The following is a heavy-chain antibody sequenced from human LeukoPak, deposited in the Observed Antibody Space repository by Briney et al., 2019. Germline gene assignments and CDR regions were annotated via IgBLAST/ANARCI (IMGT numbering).Heavy chain of an antibody. Sequence: GASVKVSCKASGYTFTSYGISWVRQAPGQGLEWMGWISAYNGNTNYAQKFQGRVTITADESTSTAYMELSSLRSEDTAVYYCARQGALASDAFDIWGQGTMVTVSS. CDR1: GYTFTSYG. CDR3: ARQGALASDAFDI. CDR2: ISAYNGNT. J-gene: IGHJ3*02. V-gene: IGHV1-18*01.